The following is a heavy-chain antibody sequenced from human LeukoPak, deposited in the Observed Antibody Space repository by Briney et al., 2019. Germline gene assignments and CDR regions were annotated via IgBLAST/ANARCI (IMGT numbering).Heavy chain of an antibody. V-gene: IGHV4-30-2*01. CDR3: ARGKTYYYGSGSYYLGWFDP. CDR1: GGSISSGGYS. J-gene: IGHJ5*02. Sequence: SETLSLTCAVSGGSISSGGYSWSWIRQPPGKGLEWIGYIYHSGSTYYNPSLKSRVTISVDRSKNQFSLKLSSVTAADTAVYYCARGKTYYYGSGSYYLGWFDPWGQGTLVTVSS. CDR2: IYHSGST. D-gene: IGHD3-10*01.